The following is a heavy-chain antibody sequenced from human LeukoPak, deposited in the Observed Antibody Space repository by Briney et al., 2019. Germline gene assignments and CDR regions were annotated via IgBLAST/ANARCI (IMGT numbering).Heavy chain of an antibody. CDR3: AREGLWVGLDSGKTRQAYWES. CDR2: IKEDGSEK. J-gene: IGHJ3*01. D-gene: IGHD2-21*01. V-gene: IGHV3-7*04. CDR1: GFTFSNYW. Sequence: GGSLRLSCAASGFTFSNYWMSWVRQAPGKGLKWVANIKEDGSEKYYADSVKGQFTISRDNAKNSLNLQMNSLRAEDTAVYYCAREGLWVGLDSGKTRQAYWESWGQGTMVTVSS.